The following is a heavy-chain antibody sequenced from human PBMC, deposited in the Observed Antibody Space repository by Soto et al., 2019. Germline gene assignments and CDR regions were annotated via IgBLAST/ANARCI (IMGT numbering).Heavy chain of an antibody. CDR2: LSSSSGDI. V-gene: IGHV3-21*01. CDR3: AIYKSYSAGQGYVMDF. Sequence: EVQLVESGGGLVKPGGSLRLSCAASGFTFSTYSMNWVRQAPGKGLVWVSALSSSSGDIYYADSVKGRFTIARDDANNALFLQTNILRAEATAVYYCAIYKSYSAGQGYVMDFLGQVATGTLSS. D-gene: IGHD5-18*01. CDR1: GFTFSTYS. J-gene: IGHJ6*02.